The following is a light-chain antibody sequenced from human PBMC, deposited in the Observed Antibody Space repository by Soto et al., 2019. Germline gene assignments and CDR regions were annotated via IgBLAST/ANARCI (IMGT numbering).Light chain of an antibody. J-gene: IGLJ2*01. CDR2: EVS. CDR1: SSDVGGYDY. V-gene: IGLV2-8*01. Sequence: QSALTQPPSASGSPGQSVPISCTGPSSDVGGYDYVSWYQQHPGKAPKVMIYEVSARPSGVPDRFSGSKSGNTASLTVSGLQAEDEAYYYCSSYAGSNNVVFGGGTKLTVL. CDR3: SSYAGSNNVV.